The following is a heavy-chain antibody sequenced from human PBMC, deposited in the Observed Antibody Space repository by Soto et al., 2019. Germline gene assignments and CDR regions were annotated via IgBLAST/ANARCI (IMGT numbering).Heavy chain of an antibody. CDR1: GFTFRSFT. D-gene: IGHD4-4*01. CDR3: ARDKDSTYFPPPYYFDS. Sequence: QVELVESGGGVVQPGRSLRVSCTASGFTFRSFTMHWVRQAPGKGLEWVATVSYDGSKTYYAGSVRGRFTISRDNSNNTLSLQMDSLRPEDTALYYWARDKDSTYFPPPYYFDSWGQGILVTVSS. J-gene: IGHJ4*02. CDR2: VSYDGSKT. V-gene: IGHV3-30*04.